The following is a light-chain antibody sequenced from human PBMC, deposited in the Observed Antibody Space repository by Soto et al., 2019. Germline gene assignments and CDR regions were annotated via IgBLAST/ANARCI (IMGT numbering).Light chain of an antibody. V-gene: IGKV1-33*01. CDR2: DAS. J-gene: IGKJ3*01. Sequence: DIQMTQSPSSLSASVGDRVTITCQASQDISKSLNWYQQKSGKAPDLLIYDASNLETGVPSNFSGSGSGKEFTFTISSLQPEDIATYYCQQSHNLPFTFGPGTKVEIK. CDR1: QDISKS. CDR3: QQSHNLPFT.